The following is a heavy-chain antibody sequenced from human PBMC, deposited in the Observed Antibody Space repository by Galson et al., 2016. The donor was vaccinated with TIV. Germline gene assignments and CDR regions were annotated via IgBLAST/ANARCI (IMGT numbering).Heavy chain of an antibody. CDR3: ARISLRGGGSAV. CDR2: ISHSGST. V-gene: IGHV4-34*01. CDR1: GGSFSGYY. Sequence: ATLSLPCAVYGGSFSGYYCSWIRQPPGKGLEWIGEISHSGSTSYNQSLESRVTISIETSKNQSSLHLNSVTAANTAVYYCARISLRGGGSAVWGRGTTVTVSS. J-gene: IGHJ6*02. D-gene: IGHD6-25*01.